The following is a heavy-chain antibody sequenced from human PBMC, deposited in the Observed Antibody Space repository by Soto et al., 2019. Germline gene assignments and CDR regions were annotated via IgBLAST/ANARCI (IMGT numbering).Heavy chain of an antibody. CDR1: GFSLSTNGVG. V-gene: IGHV2-5*02. CDR3: AHSKTWVDYFDY. D-gene: IGHD1-26*01. J-gene: IGHJ4*02. Sequence: QITLKESGPTLVKPTQTLTLTCTFSGFSLSTNGVGVDWIRQPPGKALEWLALIYWDDDKHYSPALKNRLTVTKDSSKKQVVLTMTNMDPVDTATSFRAHSKTWVDYFDYWGQGALVTVSS. CDR2: IYWDDDK.